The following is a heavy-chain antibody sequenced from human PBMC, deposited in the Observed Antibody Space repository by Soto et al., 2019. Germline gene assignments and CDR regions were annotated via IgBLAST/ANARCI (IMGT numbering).Heavy chain of an antibody. D-gene: IGHD6-19*01. CDR3: AGGGDKQWLFRGMDV. CDR2: IIPIYGTA. Sequence: QVQLVQSGAEVKKPGSSVNGSCKASGGTFSSLATNWVRQAPGQGLEWMGGIIPIYGTANYAQKFQGRATITAEDWTNTSFMELRSLSLADRAVYSCAGGGDKQWLFRGMDVWGQGTTVAVSS. V-gene: IGHV1-69*01. J-gene: IGHJ6*02. CDR1: GGTFSSLA.